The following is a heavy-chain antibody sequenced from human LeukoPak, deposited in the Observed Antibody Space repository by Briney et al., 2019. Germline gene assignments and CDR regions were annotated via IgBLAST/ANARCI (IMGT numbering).Heavy chain of an antibody. CDR3: AREFYSSGWYPYYYYYMDV. CDR2: IYYSGST. Sequence: SETLSLTCTVSGGSISSYYWSWIRQPPGKGLEWIGYIYYSGSTNYNPSLKSRVTISVDTSKNQFSLKLSSVTAADTAVYYCAREFYSSGWYPYYYYYMDVWGKGTTVTVSS. D-gene: IGHD6-19*01. V-gene: IGHV4-59*12. CDR1: GGSISSYY. J-gene: IGHJ6*03.